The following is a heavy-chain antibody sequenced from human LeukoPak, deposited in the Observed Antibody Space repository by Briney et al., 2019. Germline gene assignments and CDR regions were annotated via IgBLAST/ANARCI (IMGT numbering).Heavy chain of an antibody. CDR2: ILYDGTNQ. J-gene: IGHJ4*02. V-gene: IGHV3-30-3*01. D-gene: IGHD4-17*01. Sequence: GRSLRLSCAASGFVFSTYAMYWVRQAPGKGLEWVAVILYDGTNQYYADSVKGRFTISRDNSRYTLYLQMNSLKVEDTAVYYCARDFRDYRDYVAYFDSWGQGTLVTVSS. CDR3: ARDFRDYRDYVAYFDS. CDR1: GFVFSTYA.